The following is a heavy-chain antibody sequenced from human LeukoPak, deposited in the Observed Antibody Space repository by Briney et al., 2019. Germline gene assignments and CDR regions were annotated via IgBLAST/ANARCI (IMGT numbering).Heavy chain of an antibody. CDR2: VSSNGST. CDR3: AKDQEDSSATFFDY. Sequence: GGSLRLSCAASGFTFTNYAINWIRQAPGKGLEWVSHVSSNGSTFHADSVKGRFSTSRDNSKSSLYLQMNDLRDEDTAIYYCAKDQEDSSATFFDYWAQGTLVTSPQ. CDR1: GFTFTNYA. D-gene: IGHD6-13*01. J-gene: IGHJ4*02. V-gene: IGHV3-23*01.